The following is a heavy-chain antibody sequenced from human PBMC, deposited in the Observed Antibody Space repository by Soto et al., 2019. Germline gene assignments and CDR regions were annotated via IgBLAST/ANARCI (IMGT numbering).Heavy chain of an antibody. CDR2: IWYDGSNK. CDR1: GFTFSSYG. Sequence: QVQLVESGGGVVQPGRSLRLSCAASGFTFSSYGRHWVRQAPGKGLEWVAVIWYDGSNKYYADSVKGRFTISRDNSKNTLYLQMNSLRAEDTAVYYCARVGPSGSYYDYWGQGTLVTVSS. J-gene: IGHJ4*02. D-gene: IGHD1-26*01. CDR3: ARVGPSGSYYDY. V-gene: IGHV3-33*01.